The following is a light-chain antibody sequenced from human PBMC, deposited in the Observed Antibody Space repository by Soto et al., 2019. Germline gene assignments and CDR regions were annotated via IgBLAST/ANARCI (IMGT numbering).Light chain of an antibody. CDR1: QNVFSN. V-gene: IGKV3-15*01. CDR2: GAS. Sequence: EIVMTQSPGTLSVSPGERATLSCRASQNVFSNVAWYQQRPGQPPRLLISGASTRATGVSARFSASGSGTDFTLTITSLQSEDFAVYYCQQYNVWPPITFGQGTRLEIK. CDR3: QQYNVWPPIT. J-gene: IGKJ5*01.